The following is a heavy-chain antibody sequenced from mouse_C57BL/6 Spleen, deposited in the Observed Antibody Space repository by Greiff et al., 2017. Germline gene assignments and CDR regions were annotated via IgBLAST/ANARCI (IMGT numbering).Heavy chain of an antibody. V-gene: IGHV1-18*01. Sequence: EVQLQESGPELVKPGASVTIPCKASGYTFTDYNMDWVKQSHGKSLEWIGDINPNNGGTIYNQKFKGKATLTVDKSSSTAYMELRSLTSEDTAVYYCARYGSPHFDVWGTGTTVTVSS. D-gene: IGHD1-1*01. CDR3: ARYGSPHFDV. CDR2: INPNNGGT. J-gene: IGHJ1*03. CDR1: GYTFTDYN.